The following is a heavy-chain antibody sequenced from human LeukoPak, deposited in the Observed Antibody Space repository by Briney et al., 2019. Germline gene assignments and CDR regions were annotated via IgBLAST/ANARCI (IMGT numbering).Heavy chain of an antibody. V-gene: IGHV4-38-2*01. D-gene: IGHD5/OR15-5a*01. CDR2: IYNSVST. J-gene: IGHJ5*01. CDR1: DHSITSGDY. Sequence: PSETLSLTCVVSDHSITSGDYWAWIRQPPGKGLEWIGSIYNSVSTSYNPSLKSRVTMSLDPSKNQFSLNLRSVTAADTAVYYCARNMSTEGWFDSWGRGTLVTVSS. CDR3: ARNMSTEGWFDS.